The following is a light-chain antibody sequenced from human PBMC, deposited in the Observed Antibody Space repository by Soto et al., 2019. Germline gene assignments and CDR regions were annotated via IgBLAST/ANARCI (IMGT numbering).Light chain of an antibody. CDR3: QQRSNWQKT. V-gene: IGKV3-11*01. J-gene: IGKJ1*01. Sequence: EIVLTQSPATLSLSPGERATLSCRASQSVSSYLAWYQQKPGQAPRLLIYDASNRATGIPARFSGSGSGTDFTLTISSLEPEDFAVYYCQQRSNWQKTFGXGX. CDR1: QSVSSY. CDR2: DAS.